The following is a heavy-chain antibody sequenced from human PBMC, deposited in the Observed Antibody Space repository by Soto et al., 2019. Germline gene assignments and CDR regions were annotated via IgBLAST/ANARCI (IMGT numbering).Heavy chain of an antibody. D-gene: IGHD2-15*01. CDR2: IYPGDSDA. CDR3: ARRRYCSGRSCFSAPFDI. J-gene: IGHJ3*02. CDR1: GYSFTSYW. Sequence: PGESLKISCKGSGYSFTSYWIGRVRQMPGKGLEWMAIIYPGDSDARYSPSFQGQVTISADKSISTAYLQWSGLKASDTAMYYCARRRYCSGRSCFSAPFDIWGQGTMVTVSS. V-gene: IGHV5-51*01.